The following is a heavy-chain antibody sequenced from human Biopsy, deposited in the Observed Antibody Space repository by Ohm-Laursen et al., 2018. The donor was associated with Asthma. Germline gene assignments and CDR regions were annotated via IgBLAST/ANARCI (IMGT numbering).Heavy chain of an antibody. CDR1: GDAMSTSGSY. Sequence: SETLSPTWIVSGDAMSTSGSYWGWIRQSPGKGLEWIGSIYYSGRTYYNPSLESRVTISADTSKNHFSLKVTSVTAADTAVYYCARAVSSSSYWYFDLWGRGDLVTVFS. J-gene: IGHJ2*01. D-gene: IGHD6-6*01. CDR3: ARAVSSSSYWYFDL. CDR2: IYYSGRT. V-gene: IGHV4-39*02.